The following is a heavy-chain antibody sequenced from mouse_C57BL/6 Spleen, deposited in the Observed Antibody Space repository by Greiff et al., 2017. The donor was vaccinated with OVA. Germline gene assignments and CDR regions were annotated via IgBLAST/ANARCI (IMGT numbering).Heavy chain of an antibody. CDR3: ARWNLGITTKEMDD. Sequence: QVQLQQSGAELARPGASVKLSCKASGYTFTDYYIHWVKQRPGQGLEWIGEIYPGSGDTYYTEKFKGKATLTADKSSSTAYMQLSSLTSEDSAVYVCARWNLGITTKEMDDWGQGTTVTGSS. CDR1: GYTFTDYY. J-gene: IGHJ4*01. D-gene: IGHD2-4*01. V-gene: IGHV1-77*01. CDR2: IYPGSGDT.